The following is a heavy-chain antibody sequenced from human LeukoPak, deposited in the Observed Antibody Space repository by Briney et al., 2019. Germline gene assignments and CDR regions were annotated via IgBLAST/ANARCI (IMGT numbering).Heavy chain of an antibody. V-gene: IGHV1-2*06. CDR2: INPNSGGT. D-gene: IGHD3-16*02. Sequence: GASVKVSCKASGYTFTGYYMHWVRQAPGQGLEWMGRINPNSGGTNYAQKFQGRVTMTRDTSISTAYMELSRLRSDDTAVYYCVREYYDYVWGSYRRPDYFDYWGQGTLVTVSS. J-gene: IGHJ4*02. CDR1: GYTFTGYY. CDR3: VREYYDYVWGSYRRPDYFDY.